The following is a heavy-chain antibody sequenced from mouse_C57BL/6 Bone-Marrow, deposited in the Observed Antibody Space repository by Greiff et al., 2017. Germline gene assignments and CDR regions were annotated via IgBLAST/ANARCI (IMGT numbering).Heavy chain of an antibody. J-gene: IGHJ2*01. CDR3: AIPYYYGSSYFDY. D-gene: IGHD1-1*01. V-gene: IGHV1-26*01. Sequence: VQLQQSGPELVTPGASVQISCKASGYTFTDYYMNWVKQSHGKSLEWIGDINPNNGGTSYNQKFKGKAPLTVDKSSSTAYMELRSLTSEDSAVYYCAIPYYYGSSYFDYWGQGTTLTVSS. CDR2: INPNNGGT. CDR1: GYTFTDYY.